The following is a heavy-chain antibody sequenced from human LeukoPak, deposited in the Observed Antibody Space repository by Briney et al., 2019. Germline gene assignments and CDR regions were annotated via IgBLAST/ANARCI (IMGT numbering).Heavy chain of an antibody. CDR1: GFTFSNYW. CDR2: IKEDGSEK. V-gene: IGHV3-7*01. J-gene: IGHJ4*02. D-gene: IGHD3-16*01. CDR3: ARDRLRLGGLPILNKQNNYFDY. Sequence: GGSLRLSCAASGFTFSNYWMNWVRQAPGKGLEWVANIKEDGSEKYYVDSVKGRFTISRDNAKNSLYLQMNSMRAEDRAVYYCARDRLRLGGLPILNKQNNYFDYWGQGTLVTVSS.